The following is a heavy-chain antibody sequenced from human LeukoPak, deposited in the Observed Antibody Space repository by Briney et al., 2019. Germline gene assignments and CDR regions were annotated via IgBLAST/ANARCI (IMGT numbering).Heavy chain of an antibody. J-gene: IGHJ6*03. CDR2: IYSGGST. Sequence: GGSLRLSCAASGFTVSSNYMSWVRQAPGKGLEWVSVIYSGGSTYYADSVKGRFTISRDNSKNTLYLQMNSLRAEDTAVYYCAKPLFKQLVRSYMDVWGKGTTVTISS. CDR1: GFTVSSNY. V-gene: IGHV3-53*05. CDR3: AKPLFKQLVRSYMDV. D-gene: IGHD6-13*01.